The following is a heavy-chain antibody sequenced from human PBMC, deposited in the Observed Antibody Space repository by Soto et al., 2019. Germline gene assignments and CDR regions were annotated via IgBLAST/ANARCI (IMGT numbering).Heavy chain of an antibody. CDR2: IFSSGST. J-gene: IGHJ5*02. CDR1: GGSITDYS. V-gene: IGHV4-4*07. D-gene: IGHD2-21*02. CDR3: ARDQGVVVTADNWFDP. Sequence: SETLSLTCTVSGGSITDYSWVWIRQPAGKGLEWIGRIFSSGSTNYNPSLKGRITMSLDTSKNQFSLKLNSATATDTAVYFCARDQGVVVTADNWFDPWGQGILVTVPS.